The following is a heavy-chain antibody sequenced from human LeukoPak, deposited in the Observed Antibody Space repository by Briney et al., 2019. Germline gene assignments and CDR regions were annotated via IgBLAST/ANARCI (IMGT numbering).Heavy chain of an antibody. CDR1: GFTFSSAC. CDR3: ATPALGRRLYYYDY. V-gene: IGHV3-15*07. Sequence: GGSLRLSCAASGFTFSSACLSWVRQAPGKGLEWVGRIRIKSDGETVDYAAPVKGRFTISRDGSKNTLFLQMNSLKTEDTAVYYCATPALGRRLYYYDYWGQGTLVTVSP. J-gene: IGHJ4*02. CDR2: IRIKSDGETV. D-gene: IGHD3-16*01.